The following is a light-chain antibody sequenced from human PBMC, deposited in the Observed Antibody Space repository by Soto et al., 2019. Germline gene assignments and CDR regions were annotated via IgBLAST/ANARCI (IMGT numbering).Light chain of an antibody. CDR1: NSNIGKNS. J-gene: IGLJ2*01. CDR3: ATWDLTLSAGVL. Sequence: QSVLTQPPSVSAAPGQRVSISCSGGNSNIGKNSVSWYQQLPATAPKLLIYDDHQRPSGIPDRFSASKSGTSATLDITGLQPADEADYYCATWDLTLSAGVLFGGGTKLTVL. CDR2: DDH. V-gene: IGLV1-51*01.